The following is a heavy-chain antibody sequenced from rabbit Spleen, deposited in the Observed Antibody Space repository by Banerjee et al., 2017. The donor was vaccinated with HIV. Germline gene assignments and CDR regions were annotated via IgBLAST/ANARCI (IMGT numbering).Heavy chain of an antibody. CDR1: GIDFSSYYY. D-gene: IGHD8-1*01. V-gene: IGHV1S45*01. Sequence: QQQLEESGGGLVKPGGTLTLTCTASGIDFSSYYYMCWVRQAPGKGLEWIGCIYAESSGNTYYASWVNGRFTISKTSSTTVTLQMTSLTAADTATYFCARDTGSSFSSYGMDLWGPGTLVTVS. J-gene: IGHJ6*01. CDR2: IYAESSGNT. CDR3: ARDTGSSFSSYGMDL.